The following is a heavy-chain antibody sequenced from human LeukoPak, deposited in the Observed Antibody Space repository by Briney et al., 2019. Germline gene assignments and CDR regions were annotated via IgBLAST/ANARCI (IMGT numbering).Heavy chain of an antibody. CDR3: ARGTRGVNSPYFDY. J-gene: IGHJ4*02. Sequence: ASVKVSCKASGGTFTSYGISWVRQAPGQGLEWMGWISAYNGNTNYAQKLQGRVTMTTDTSTSTAYMELRSLRSDDTAVYYCARGTRGVNSPYFDYWGQGTLVTVSS. V-gene: IGHV1-18*01. CDR1: GGTFTSYG. CDR2: ISAYNGNT. D-gene: IGHD4-23*01.